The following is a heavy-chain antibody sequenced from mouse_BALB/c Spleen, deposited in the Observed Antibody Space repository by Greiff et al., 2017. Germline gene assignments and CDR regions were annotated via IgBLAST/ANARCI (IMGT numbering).Heavy chain of an antibody. V-gene: IGHV5-12-2*01. CDR3: ARQELGRGYYAMDY. Sequence: EVKVEESGGGLVQPGGSLKLSCAASGFTFSSYTMSWVRQTPEKRLEWVAYISNGGGSTYYPDTVKGRFTISRDNAKNTLYLQMSSLKSEDTAMYYCARQELGRGYYAMDYWGQGTSVTVSS. CDR1: GFTFSSYT. CDR2: ISNGGGST. D-gene: IGHD4-1*01. J-gene: IGHJ4*01.